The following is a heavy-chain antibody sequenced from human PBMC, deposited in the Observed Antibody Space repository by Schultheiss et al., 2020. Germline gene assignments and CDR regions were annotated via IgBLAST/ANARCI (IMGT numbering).Heavy chain of an antibody. J-gene: IGHJ3*02. CDR1: GGSFSGYY. V-gene: IGHV4-59*10. CDR2: IYTSGST. D-gene: IGHD4-17*01. CDR3: ARGRTTVSAFDI. Sequence: SETLSLTCAVYGGSFSGYYWSWIRRPAGKGMEWIGRIYTSGSTNYNPSLKSRVTISVDTSKHQFSLKLSSVTAADTAVYYCARGRTTVSAFDIWGQGTMVTVSS.